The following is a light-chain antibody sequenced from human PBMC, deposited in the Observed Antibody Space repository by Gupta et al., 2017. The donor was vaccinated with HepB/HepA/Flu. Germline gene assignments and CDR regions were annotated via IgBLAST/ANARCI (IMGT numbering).Light chain of an antibody. CDR3: QQRGDWPRT. V-gene: IGKV3-11*01. Sequence: EIVLTQSPATLSLSPGERATLSCRASQSVSNYLAWYQQKPGQAPRLLIYDASNSATDIPARFSGSGSETEFTLTISGLEPEDFAVYYCQQRGDWPRTFGQGTKLESK. J-gene: IGKJ2*01. CDR1: QSVSNY. CDR2: DAS.